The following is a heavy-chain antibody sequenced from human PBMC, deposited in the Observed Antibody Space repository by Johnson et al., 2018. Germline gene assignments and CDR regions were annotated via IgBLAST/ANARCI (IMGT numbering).Heavy chain of an antibody. J-gene: IGHJ6*02. Sequence: QWVRQAPGQGLEWVGIINPSTGSTTHAQKFQGRVTMTRDTSTITVYMDVSILRSDDTAVYYCARPAGRVVGKDALGFWGQGTTVTVSS. CDR3: ARPAGRVVGKDALGF. V-gene: IGHV1-46*01. CDR2: INPSTGST. D-gene: IGHD5-24*01.